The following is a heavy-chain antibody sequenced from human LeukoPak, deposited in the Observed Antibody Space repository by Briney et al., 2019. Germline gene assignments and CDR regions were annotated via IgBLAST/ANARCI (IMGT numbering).Heavy chain of an antibody. V-gene: IGHV3-30*01. J-gene: IGHJ4*02. CDR2: ISYDGSNK. CDR3: ARDRMGFDY. Sequence: GRSLRLSCAASGFTFSSYAMHWVRQAPAKGLEWVAVISYDGSNKYYADSVKGRFTISRDNSKNTLYLQMNSLRAEDTAVYYCARDRMGFDYWGQGTLVTVSS. CDR1: GFTFSSYA. D-gene: IGHD2-15*01.